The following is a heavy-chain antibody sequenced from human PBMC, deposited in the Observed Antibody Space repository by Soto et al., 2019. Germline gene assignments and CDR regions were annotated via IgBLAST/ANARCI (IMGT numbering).Heavy chain of an antibody. V-gene: IGHV3-74*01. CDR1: GFTFSSYI. CDR3: ARDREWVIGDS. J-gene: IGHJ4*02. CDR2: ITTDGSTT. Sequence: PGGSLRLSCAASGFTFSSYIMHWVRQTPGKGLVWVSRITTDGSTTTYADSVRGRFTISRDNAKNTLYLQMNSLSAEDTAVYYCARDREWVIGDSWGQGTLVTVSS. D-gene: IGHD3-3*01.